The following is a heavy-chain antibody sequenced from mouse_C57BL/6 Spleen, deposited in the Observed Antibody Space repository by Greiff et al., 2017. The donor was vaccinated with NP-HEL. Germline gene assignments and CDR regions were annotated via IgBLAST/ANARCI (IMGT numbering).Heavy chain of an antibody. V-gene: IGHV1-43*01. D-gene: IGHD1-1*01. Sequence: EVKLMESGPELVKPGASVKISCKASGYSFTGYYMHWVKQSPEKSLEWIGEINPSTGGTSYNQKFKGKATLTVDKSSSTAYMQLKSLTSEDSAVYYCARITTVVADYFDYWGQGTTLTVSS. CDR2: INPSTGGT. CDR1: GYSFTGYY. CDR3: ARITTVVADYFDY. J-gene: IGHJ2*01.